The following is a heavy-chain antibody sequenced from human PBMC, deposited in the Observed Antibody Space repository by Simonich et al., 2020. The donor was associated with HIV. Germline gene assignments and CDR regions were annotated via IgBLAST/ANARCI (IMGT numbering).Heavy chain of an antibody. CDR1: GGSFSGYY. V-gene: IGHV4-34*01. J-gene: IGHJ2*01. Sequence: QVQLQQWGAGLLKPSETLSLTCAVYGGSFSGYYWNWIRQPPGKGLEWIGEINHSGSTNYNPSLKSRVTISEDTSKNQFSLKLSSVTAADTAVYYCARAGRGSGSSFYWYFDLWGRGTLVTVSS. CDR2: INHSGST. D-gene: IGHD1-26*01. CDR3: ARAGRGSGSSFYWYFDL.